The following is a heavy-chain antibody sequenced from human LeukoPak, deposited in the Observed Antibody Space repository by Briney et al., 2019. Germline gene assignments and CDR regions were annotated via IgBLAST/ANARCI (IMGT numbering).Heavy chain of an antibody. CDR2: ISGSGGST. CDR1: GFTFSTYP. V-gene: IGHV3-23*01. J-gene: IGHJ4*02. D-gene: IGHD6-13*01. Sequence: GGSRRLSCSASGFTFSTYPMTWVRQAPAKGLEWVSTISGSGGSTYYADSVKGRLTISRDNSKNTLYLQLNSLRADDTAVYYCAKDKEAGTFFDYWGQGALVTVSS. CDR3: AKDKEAGTFFDY.